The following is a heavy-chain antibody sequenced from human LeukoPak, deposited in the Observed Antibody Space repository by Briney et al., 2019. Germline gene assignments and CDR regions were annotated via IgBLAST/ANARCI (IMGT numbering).Heavy chain of an antibody. CDR1: GFTFSSYW. CDR3: ARDVVRGVISLNNWFDP. D-gene: IGHD3-10*01. Sequence: PGGSLRLSCAASGFTFSSYWMSWVRQAPGKGLEWVANIRQDGSEKYYVDSVKGRFTISRDNAKNSLYLQMNGLRAEDTAVYYCARDVVRGVISLNNWFDPWGQGTLVTVSS. V-gene: IGHV3-7*03. CDR2: IRQDGSEK. J-gene: IGHJ5*02.